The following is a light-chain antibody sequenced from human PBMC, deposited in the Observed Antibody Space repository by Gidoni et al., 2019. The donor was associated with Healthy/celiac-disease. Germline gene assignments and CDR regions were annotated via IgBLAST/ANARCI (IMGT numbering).Light chain of an antibody. CDR1: KLGDKY. J-gene: IGLJ2*01. V-gene: IGLV3-1*01. Sequence: SYELTQPPSVSVSPGQTASITCSGDKLGDKYACWYQQKPGQPPVLVIYQDSKRPSGIPERFSGSNSGNTATLTISGTQAMDEGDYYCQAWDSSTVVFGGGTKLTVL. CDR2: QDS. CDR3: QAWDSSTVV.